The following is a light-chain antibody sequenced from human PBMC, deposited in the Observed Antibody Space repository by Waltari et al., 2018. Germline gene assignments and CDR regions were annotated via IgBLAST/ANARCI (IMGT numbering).Light chain of an antibody. J-gene: IGLJ2*01. Sequence: SYVLTQPPSVSVAPGQTARVTCGGNNIGSKSVHWYQQRPGQAPILVLYDDSDRPSGIPDRFSGSNSGRTATLTISRVEAGDEADYYCQVWDGSTDVVFGGGTKLTVL. V-gene: IGLV3-21*02. CDR1: NIGSKS. CDR2: DDS. CDR3: QVWDGSTDVV.